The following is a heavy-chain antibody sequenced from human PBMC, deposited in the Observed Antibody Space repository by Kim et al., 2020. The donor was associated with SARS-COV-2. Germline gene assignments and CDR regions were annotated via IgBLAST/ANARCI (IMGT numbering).Heavy chain of an antibody. J-gene: IGHJ4*02. CDR2: IYSGGST. CDR3: ARGGYSYGYEASDDY. V-gene: IGHV3-53*01. Sequence: GGSLRLSCAASGFTVSSNYMSWVRQAPGKGLEWVSVIYSGGSTYYADSVKGRFTISRDNSKNTLYLQMNSLRAEDTAVYYCARGGYSYGYEASDDYWGQVPLVTVSS. CDR1: GFTVSSNY. D-gene: IGHD5-18*01.